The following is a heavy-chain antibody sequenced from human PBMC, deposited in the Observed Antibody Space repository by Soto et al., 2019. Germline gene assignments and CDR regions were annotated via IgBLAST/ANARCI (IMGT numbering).Heavy chain of an antibody. CDR2: IYYSGST. Sequence: SETLSLTCTVSGGSISSYYWSWIRQPPGKGLEWIGYIYYSGSTNYNPSLKSRVTISVDTSKNQFSLKLSSVTAADTAVYYCARELYYYDSSGYYYVWFDPWGQGTLVTVSS. V-gene: IGHV4-59*01. CDR3: ARELYYYDSSGYYYVWFDP. CDR1: GGSISSYY. J-gene: IGHJ5*02. D-gene: IGHD3-22*01.